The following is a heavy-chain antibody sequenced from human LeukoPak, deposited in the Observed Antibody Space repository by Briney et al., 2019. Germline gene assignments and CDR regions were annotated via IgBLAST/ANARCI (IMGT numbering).Heavy chain of an antibody. CDR1: DGSISTQYY. CDR3: AGLHYYHHYMDV. V-gene: IGHV4-39*01. J-gene: IGHJ6*03. CDR2: IYYSGST. Sequence: SETLSLTCTVSDGSISTQYYWGWIRQPPGKGLEWIGHIYYSGSTYYSPSLKSRVTISVDTSNNQFSLKVTSVTAADTAIYYCAGLHYYHHYMDVWGKGTTVTVSS.